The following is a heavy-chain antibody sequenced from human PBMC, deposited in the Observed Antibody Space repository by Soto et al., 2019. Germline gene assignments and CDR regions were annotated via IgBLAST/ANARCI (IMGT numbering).Heavy chain of an antibody. D-gene: IGHD6-13*01. J-gene: IGHJ4*02. Sequence: GGSLRLSCAASGFTVSSNYMSCVRQAPGKGLEWVSVIYSGGSTYYADSVKGRFTISRDNSKNTLYLQMNSLRAEDTAVYYCAHSSSWAHFDYWGQGTLVTVSS. CDR2: IYSGGST. CDR3: AHSSSWAHFDY. CDR1: GFTVSSNY. V-gene: IGHV3-53*01.